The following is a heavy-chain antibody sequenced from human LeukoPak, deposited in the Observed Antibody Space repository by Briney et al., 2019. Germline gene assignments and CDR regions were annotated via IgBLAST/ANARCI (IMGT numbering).Heavy chain of an antibody. CDR3: AKDLAVAGDSFDY. J-gene: IGHJ4*02. Sequence: RGSLRLSCAASGFTFSSHDMSWVRQAPGKGLEWVSAISGSGANTYYADSVKGRFTVSRDNSKNTLYLQMNSLRVEDTAVYYCAKDLAVAGDSFDYWGQGTLVTVSS. D-gene: IGHD6-19*01. CDR1: GFTFSSHD. V-gene: IGHV3-23*01. CDR2: ISGSGANT.